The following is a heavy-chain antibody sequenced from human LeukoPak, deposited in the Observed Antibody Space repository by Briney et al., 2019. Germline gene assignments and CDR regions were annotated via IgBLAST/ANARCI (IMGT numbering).Heavy chain of an antibody. J-gene: IGHJ6*02. CDR1: GFTFSGYS. V-gene: IGHV3-21*01. CDR3: ARDYCSSTSCYIYYYYGMDV. D-gene: IGHD2-2*02. Sequence: GGSLRLSCAASGFTFSGYSMNWVRQAPGKGLEWVSSISSSSSYIYYADSVKGRFTISRDNAKNSLYLQMNSLRAEDTAVYYCARDYCSSTSCYIYYYYGMDVWGQGATVTVSS. CDR2: ISSSSSYI.